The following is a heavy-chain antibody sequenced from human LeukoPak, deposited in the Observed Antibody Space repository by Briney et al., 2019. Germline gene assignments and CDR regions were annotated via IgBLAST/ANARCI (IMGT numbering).Heavy chain of an antibody. D-gene: IGHD3-3*01. V-gene: IGHV1-8*01. CDR1: GYTFTSYD. CDR3: ARGSRITIFGVVIIGFDP. CDR2: MNPSSGNT. J-gene: IGHJ5*02. Sequence: GASVKVSCKASGYTFTSYDINWVRQATGQGLEWMGWMNPSSGNTGYAQKFQGRVTMTRNTSISTAYMELSSLRSEDTAVYYCARGSRITIFGVVIIGFDPWGQGTLVTVSS.